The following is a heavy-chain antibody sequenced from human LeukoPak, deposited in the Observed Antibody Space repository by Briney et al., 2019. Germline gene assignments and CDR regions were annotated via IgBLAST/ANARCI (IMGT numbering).Heavy chain of an antibody. J-gene: IGHJ6*02. CDR3: ARDRFFGSGSSPGYYYYYGMDV. V-gene: IGHV3-66*01. Sequence: GGSLRLSCAASGFTVSSNYMSWVRQAPGKGLEWVSVIYSGGSTYYADSVKGRFTISRDDSKNTLYLQMNSLRAEDTAVYYCARDRFFGSGSSPGYYYYYGMDVWGQGTTVTVSS. CDR2: IYSGGST. D-gene: IGHD3-10*01. CDR1: GFTVSSNY.